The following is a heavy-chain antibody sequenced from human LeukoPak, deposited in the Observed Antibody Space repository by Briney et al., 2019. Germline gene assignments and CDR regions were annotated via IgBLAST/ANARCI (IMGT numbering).Heavy chain of an antibody. Sequence: GGSLRLSCAASGFTFSSYSMNRVRQAPGKGLEWVSSISSSSSYIYYADSVKGRFTISRDNAKNSLYLQMNSLRDEDTAVYYCARGLYSSSWYPIQPDYYFDYWGQGTLVTVSS. CDR3: ARGLYSSSWYPIQPDYYFDY. V-gene: IGHV3-21*01. CDR1: GFTFSSYS. CDR2: ISSSSSYI. D-gene: IGHD6-13*01. J-gene: IGHJ4*02.